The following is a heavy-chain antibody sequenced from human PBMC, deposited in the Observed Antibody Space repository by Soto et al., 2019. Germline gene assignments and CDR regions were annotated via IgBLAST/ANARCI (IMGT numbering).Heavy chain of an antibody. CDR2: INPNSGGT. CDR1: GYSFTGYY. Sequence: ASVKGSCKASGYSFTGYYIHWLRQAPRQGLEWLGWINPNSGGTSYAQKFQGWVTMTRDTSISTAYMELSRLRSDDTAVYYCARSAAGPGYGMDVWGQGTTVTVSS. D-gene: IGHD6-13*01. CDR3: ARSAAGPGYGMDV. V-gene: IGHV1-2*04. J-gene: IGHJ6*02.